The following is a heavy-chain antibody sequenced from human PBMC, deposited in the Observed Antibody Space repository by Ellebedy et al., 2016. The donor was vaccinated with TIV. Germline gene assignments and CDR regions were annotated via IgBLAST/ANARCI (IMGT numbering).Heavy chain of an antibody. CDR1: GYTFTSYG. D-gene: IGHD3-22*01. CDR2: ISAYNGNT. CDR3: ARVPSKNYEKGFDY. V-gene: IGHV1-18*04. J-gene: IGHJ4*02. Sequence: AASVKVSCKASGYTFTSYGISWVRQAPGQGLEWMGWISAYNGNTNYAQKLQGRVTMTTDTSTSTAYMELRSLRSDDTAVYYCARVPSKNYEKGFDYWGQGTLVTVSS.